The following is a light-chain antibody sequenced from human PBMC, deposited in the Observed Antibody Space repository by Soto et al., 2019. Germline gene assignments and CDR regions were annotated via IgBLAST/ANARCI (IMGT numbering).Light chain of an antibody. CDR2: LKSDGSL. Sequence: QAVVTQSPSASASLGASVKLTCTLTSGHNSYAIAWHQQRPGKGPRFLMKLKSDGSLTKGDGIPDRFSGSSSGAERYLTISSLQYEDEADYYCQTWGTGIHVVFGGGTKLTVL. CDR1: SGHNSYA. J-gene: IGLJ2*01. V-gene: IGLV4-69*01. CDR3: QTWGTGIHVV.